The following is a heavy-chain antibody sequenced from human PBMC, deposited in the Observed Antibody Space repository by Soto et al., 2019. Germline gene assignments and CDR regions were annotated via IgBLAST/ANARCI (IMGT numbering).Heavy chain of an antibody. V-gene: IGHV4-61*01. J-gene: IGHJ4*02. D-gene: IGHD5-18*01. CDR3: ARAPHSYGIQTSGLDY. CDR2: IYYRGTT. CDR1: GGSVRSGTHY. Sequence: PSETLSLTCTVSGGSVRSGTHYWAWIRQPPGKGLEWIGYIYYRGTTKYNPSLESRVTMLVDTSKNQFSLQLRSVTAADTAVYYCARAPHSYGIQTSGLDYWGQGTLVTVSS.